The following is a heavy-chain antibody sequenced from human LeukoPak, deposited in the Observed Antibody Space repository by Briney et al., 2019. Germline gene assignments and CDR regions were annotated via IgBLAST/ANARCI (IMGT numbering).Heavy chain of an antibody. D-gene: IGHD2-15*01. CDR1: GGSFSGYY. CDR3: AKRSGYCSGGSCYSSPGYYFDY. V-gene: IGHV3-23*01. CDR2: ISGSVVST. Sequence: ETLSLTCAVYGGSFSGYYWSWIRQPPGKGLEWVSGISGSVVSTYYADSVKGRFTISRDNSKNTLYLQMNSLRAEDTAVYYCAKRSGYCSGGSCYSSPGYYFDYWGQGTLVTVSS. J-gene: IGHJ4*02.